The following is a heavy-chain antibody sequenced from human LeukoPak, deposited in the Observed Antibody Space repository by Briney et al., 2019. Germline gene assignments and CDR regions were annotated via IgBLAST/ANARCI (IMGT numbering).Heavy chain of an antibody. Sequence: PSQTLSLTCAISGDSVSSNSAAWNWIRQSPSRGLEWLGRTYYRSRWYNDYAFSVQSRITINPDTSRNQFSLQLSSVTPEDTAVYYCASGGSYSFDYWGQGILVTVPS. CDR2: TYYRSRWYN. CDR3: ASGGSYSFDY. CDR1: GDSVSSNSAA. J-gene: IGHJ4*02. V-gene: IGHV6-1*01. D-gene: IGHD3-10*01.